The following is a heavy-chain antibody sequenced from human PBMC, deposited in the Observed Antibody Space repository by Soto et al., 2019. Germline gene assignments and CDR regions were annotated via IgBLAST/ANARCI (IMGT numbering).Heavy chain of an antibody. Sequence: EVQLLESGGGLVQPGGSLRLSCAASGFTFSSSATNWVRQAPGKGLEWVSGISGSGGTTYYADSVKGRFTISRDNSRNTVYLQMNSLRAEDTAQYYCAKDRSSWYASRFDPWGQGTLVTVSS. CDR3: AKDRSSWYASRFDP. CDR2: ISGSGGTT. CDR1: GFTFSSSA. V-gene: IGHV3-23*01. J-gene: IGHJ5*02. D-gene: IGHD6-19*01.